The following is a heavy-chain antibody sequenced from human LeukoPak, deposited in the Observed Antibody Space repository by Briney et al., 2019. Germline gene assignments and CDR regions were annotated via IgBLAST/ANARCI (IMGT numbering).Heavy chain of an antibody. V-gene: IGHV1-2*02. Sequence: ASVKVSCKASGYTFTGYYMHWVRQAPGQGLEWMGWINPNSGGTNYAQKFQGRVTMTRDTSISTAYMELSRLRSDDTAVYYCARNIVVVPAAIRQQPDPNYYYYYMDVWGKGTTVTVSS. D-gene: IGHD2-2*01. CDR3: ARNIVVVPAAIRQQPDPNYYYYYMDV. CDR1: GYTFTGYY. J-gene: IGHJ6*03. CDR2: INPNSGGT.